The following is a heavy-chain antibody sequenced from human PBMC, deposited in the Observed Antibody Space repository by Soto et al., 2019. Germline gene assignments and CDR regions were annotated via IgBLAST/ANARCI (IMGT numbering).Heavy chain of an antibody. J-gene: IGHJ4*02. Sequence: PSETLSLTCAVYGGSFSGYYWTWIRQPPGTGLEWIGEINHSGSTNYNPSLKSRVTISVDTSKNQFSLKPTSVTAADTAVYYCARDKITGLFDYWGQGTLGTVSS. V-gene: IGHV4-34*01. CDR1: GGSFSGYY. CDR3: ARDKITGLFDY. CDR2: INHSGST. D-gene: IGHD2-8*02.